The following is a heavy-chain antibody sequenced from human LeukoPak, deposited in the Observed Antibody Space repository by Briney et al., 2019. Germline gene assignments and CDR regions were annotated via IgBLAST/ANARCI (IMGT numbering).Heavy chain of an antibody. CDR1: GGSISSGSYY. CDR3: AREVPSGLDV. V-gene: IGHV4-61*02. J-gene: IGHJ6*04. Sequence: PSETLSLTCTVSGGSISSGSYYWRWLRQPAGKGLEWIGRIYTSGSTNYNPSLKSRVTISVDTSKNQFSLKLSSVTAADTAVYYCAREVPSGLDVWGKGTTVTVSS. CDR2: IYTSGST. D-gene: IGHD6-25*01.